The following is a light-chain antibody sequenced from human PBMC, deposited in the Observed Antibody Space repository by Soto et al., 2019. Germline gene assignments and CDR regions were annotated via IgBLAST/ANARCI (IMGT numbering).Light chain of an antibody. CDR2: GAS. V-gene: IGKV1-6*01. CDR1: QGIAKD. Sequence: AIQLNQSPSSLSASVGDRVTITCRASQGIAKDLGWYQQKPGKAPRLLIFGASFLQSGLPSRFSGSRSGTDFTLTINGLQPEDFATYYFLQNYYSFRTFGQGTKVEIK. CDR3: LQNYYSFRT. J-gene: IGKJ1*01.